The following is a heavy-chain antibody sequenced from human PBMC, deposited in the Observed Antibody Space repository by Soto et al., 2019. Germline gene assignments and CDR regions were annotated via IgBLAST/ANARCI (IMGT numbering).Heavy chain of an antibody. V-gene: IGHV1-69*06. Sequence: QVQLVQSGAEVKKPGSSVKFSCKASGGTFSSSAISWLRQAPGQGLEWMGGIIPIFGTANYAQKVQGRVTITADKSTSTAYMELSSLRSRDTAVYYCARDGGGHYGSLAVYSYYYGMDFWGQGTTVTVSS. D-gene: IGHD3-9*01. CDR1: GGTFSSSA. J-gene: IGHJ6*02. CDR2: IIPIFGTA. CDR3: ARDGGGHYGSLAVYSYYYGMDF.